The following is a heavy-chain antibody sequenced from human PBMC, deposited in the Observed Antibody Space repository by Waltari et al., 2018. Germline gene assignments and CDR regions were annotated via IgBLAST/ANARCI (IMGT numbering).Heavy chain of an antibody. CDR3: GRESTTDWYVDH. J-gene: IGHJ4*02. CDR1: GFTFSSHL. V-gene: IGHV3-74*01. CDR2: INDDGSRT. Sequence: GGGLVQPGGSLRLSCAASGFTFSSHLMHWVRQGPGKGLVWVARINDDGSRTAYADSVKGRVTISRDNAKNILYLEMSSLTAEDTAVYYCGRESTTDWYVDHWGQGTLVTVSS. D-gene: IGHD3-9*01.